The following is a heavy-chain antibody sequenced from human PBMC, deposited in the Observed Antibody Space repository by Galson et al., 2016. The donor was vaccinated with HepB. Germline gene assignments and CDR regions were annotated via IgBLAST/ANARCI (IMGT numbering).Heavy chain of an antibody. J-gene: IGHJ4*02. D-gene: IGHD3-10*01. Sequence: ETLSLTCTVSGGSISSSTYYWGWIRQPPGKGLEWIGSIYYSGRTYYNPSLKSRVTISVDTSKNQFSLKLSSVTAADTAIYYCARQVRADHRWPLRGGSKFDYWGQGTLVTVSS. CDR2: IYYSGRT. CDR1: GGSISSSTYY. CDR3: ARQVRADHRWPLRGGSKFDY. V-gene: IGHV4-39*01.